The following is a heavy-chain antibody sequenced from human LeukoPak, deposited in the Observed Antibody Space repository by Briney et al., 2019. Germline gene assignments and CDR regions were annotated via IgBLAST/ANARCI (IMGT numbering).Heavy chain of an antibody. V-gene: IGHV1-18*01. CDR1: GYTFTSYG. CDR2: ISASNGNT. CDR3: ARDFGVVILGGRVDP. J-gene: IGHJ5*02. D-gene: IGHD3-3*01. Sequence: ASVKVSCKASGYTFTSYGISWVRQAPGQGLEWMGWISASNGNTHYAQRLQGRVTMTTDTSTSTANMELRSLRSDDTAVYYCARDFGVVILGGRVDPWGQGTLVTVFS.